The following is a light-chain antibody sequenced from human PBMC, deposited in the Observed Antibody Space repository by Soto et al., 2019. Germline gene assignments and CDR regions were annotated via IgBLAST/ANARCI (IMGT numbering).Light chain of an antibody. CDR2: LEGSGSY. CDR1: SGHSSYI. V-gene: IGLV4-60*02. Sequence: QSVLTQSSSASAYPGSSVNLTCTLSSGHSSYIIAWHQQQPGKAPRYLMKLEGSGSYNKGSGVPDRFSSSSSGADRYLTISNLQFEDEADYYCETWDSNIWVFGGGTKLTVL. J-gene: IGLJ3*02. CDR3: ETWDSNIWV.